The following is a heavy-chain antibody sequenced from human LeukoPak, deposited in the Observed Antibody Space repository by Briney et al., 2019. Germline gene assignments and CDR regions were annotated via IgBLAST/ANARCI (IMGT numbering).Heavy chain of an antibody. J-gene: IGHJ4*02. CDR1: GGSFSGYY. V-gene: IGHV4-34*01. D-gene: IGHD4-17*01. Sequence: PSETLSLTCAVYGGSFSGYYWSWIRQPPGEGLEWIGEINHSGSTNYNPSLKSRVTISVDTSKNQFPLKLSSVTAADTAVYYCARGDVRHDYGVMGAFDYWGQGTLVTASS. CDR2: INHSGST. CDR3: ARGDVRHDYGVMGAFDY.